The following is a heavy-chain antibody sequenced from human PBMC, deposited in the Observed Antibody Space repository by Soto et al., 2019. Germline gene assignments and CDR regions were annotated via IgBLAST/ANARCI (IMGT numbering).Heavy chain of an antibody. CDR3: ARHKIVASTGPPFDC. CDR1: GASISGYD. Sequence: QVQLQESGPGLVKPSETLSLTCTVSGASISGYDWSWIRQPPGKGLEWIGFINYSGSTNYNPSLKSRVTISVDTSKTQFSLQLTSVTAADTAVSYCARHKIVASTGPPFDCWGQGTLVTVSS. V-gene: IGHV4-59*08. D-gene: IGHD5-12*01. J-gene: IGHJ4*02. CDR2: INYSGST.